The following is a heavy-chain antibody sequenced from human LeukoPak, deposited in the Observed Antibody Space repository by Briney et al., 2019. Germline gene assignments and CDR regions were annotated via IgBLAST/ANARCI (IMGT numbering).Heavy chain of an antibody. J-gene: IGHJ4*02. D-gene: IGHD1-26*01. V-gene: IGHV3-30*04. CDR3: ARALVGATTVDY. Sequence: QPGGSLRLSCAASGFTFSSSAMHWVRQAPGKGLEWVAVISYDGSNTFYADSVKGRFTISRDNSKNTLYLQMNSLRDEDTAVYYCARALVGATTVDYWGQGTLLTVSS. CDR1: GFTFSSSA. CDR2: ISYDGSNT.